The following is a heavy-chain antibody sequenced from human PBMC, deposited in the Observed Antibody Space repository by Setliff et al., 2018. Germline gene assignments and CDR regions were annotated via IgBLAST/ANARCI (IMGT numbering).Heavy chain of an antibody. CDR2: FDPEDGET. V-gene: IGHV1-24*01. CDR3: ATSYSGSYYGY. D-gene: IGHD1-26*01. J-gene: IGHJ4*02. Sequence: ASVKVSCKASGGTFSSYAISWVRQAPGQGLEWMGGFDPEDGETIYAQKFQGRVTMTEDTSTDTAYMELSSLRSEDTAVYYCATSYSGSYYGYWGQGTLVTVSS. CDR1: GGTFSSYA.